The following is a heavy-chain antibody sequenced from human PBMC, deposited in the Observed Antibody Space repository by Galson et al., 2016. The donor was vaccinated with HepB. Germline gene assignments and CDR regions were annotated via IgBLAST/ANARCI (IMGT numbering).Heavy chain of an antibody. CDR2: IYHSGST. V-gene: IGHV4-4*02. D-gene: IGHD2-15*01. J-gene: IGHJ4*02. Sequence: LEWIGEIYHSGSTNYNPSLKSRVTISVDKSKNQFSLKLSSVTAADTAVYYCARGGLYPYYFDYWGQGTLVTVSS. CDR3: ARGGLYPYYFDY.